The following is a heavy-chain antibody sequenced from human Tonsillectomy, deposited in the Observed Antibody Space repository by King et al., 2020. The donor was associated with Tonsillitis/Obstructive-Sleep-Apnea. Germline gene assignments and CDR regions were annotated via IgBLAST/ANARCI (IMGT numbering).Heavy chain of an antibody. J-gene: IGHJ6*03. V-gene: IGHV4-39*01. CDR1: VGSISSSSYY. Sequence: QLQESGPGLVKPSETLSLTCTVSVGSISSSSYYWGWIRQPPGKGLEWIGSIYYSGSTYYNPSLKSRVTISVDTSKNQFSLKLSSVTAADTAVYYCATVATTYYYYYMDVWGKGTTVTVSS. CDR2: IYYSGST. CDR3: ATVATTYYYYYMDV. D-gene: IGHD5-12*01.